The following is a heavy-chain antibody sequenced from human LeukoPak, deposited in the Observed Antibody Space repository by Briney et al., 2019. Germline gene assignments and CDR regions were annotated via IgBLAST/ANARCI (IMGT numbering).Heavy chain of an antibody. J-gene: IGHJ4*02. V-gene: IGHV4-4*02. CDR3: ARMRIVGAAGFDY. D-gene: IGHD1-26*01. CDR2: IYRSGST. CDR1: GGSISSSNW. Sequence: KTSETLSLTCAVSGGSISSSNWWSWVRQPPGKGLEWIGEIYRSGSTNYNPSLKSRVTISVDKSKNQFSLKLSSVTAADTAVYYCARMRIVGAAGFDYWGQGTLVTVSS.